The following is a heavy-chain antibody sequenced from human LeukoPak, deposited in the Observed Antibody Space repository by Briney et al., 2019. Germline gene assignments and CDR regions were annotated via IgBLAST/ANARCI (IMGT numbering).Heavy chain of an antibody. V-gene: IGHV3-53*01. J-gene: IGHJ4*02. CDR2: IYCGGRT. Sequence: PGGSLRLSCAVSGLSVSSNYMGWVGQAPGKGLEGGIVIYCGGRTFYADSVRGGFRISRANSKNTIYLQMDRLRVEDTAVYYCARDRGGDGYCFDHWGQGTLVTVSS. D-gene: IGHD5-18*01. CDR1: GLSVSSNY. CDR3: ARDRGGDGYCFDH.